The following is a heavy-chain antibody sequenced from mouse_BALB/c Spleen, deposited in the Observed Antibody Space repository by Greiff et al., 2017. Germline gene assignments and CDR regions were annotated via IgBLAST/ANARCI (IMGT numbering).Heavy chain of an antibody. V-gene: IGHV2-6-5*01. CDR3: AKHAYDYDGYYAMDY. CDR2: IWGGGST. J-gene: IGHJ4*01. CDR1: GFSLTDYG. Sequence: QVQLQQSGPGLVAPSQSLPITCTVSGFSLTDYGVSWIRQPPGKGLEWLGVIWGGGSTYYNSALKSRLSISKDNSKSQVFLKMNSLQTDDTAMYYCAKHAYDYDGYYAMDYWGQGTSVTVSS. D-gene: IGHD2-4*01.